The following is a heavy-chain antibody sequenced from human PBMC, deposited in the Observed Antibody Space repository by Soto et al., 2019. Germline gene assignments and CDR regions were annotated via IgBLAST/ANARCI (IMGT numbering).Heavy chain of an antibody. V-gene: IGHV3-13*01. Sequence: GGSLRLSCAASGFTFSSYDMHWVRQATGKGLEWVSAIGTAGDTYYPGSVKGRFTISRENAKNSLYLQMNSLRAGDTAVYYCAREVTSITMVRGPLDYWGQGTLVTV. CDR2: IGTAGDT. D-gene: IGHD3-10*01. CDR1: GFTFSSYD. CDR3: AREVTSITMVRGPLDY. J-gene: IGHJ4*02.